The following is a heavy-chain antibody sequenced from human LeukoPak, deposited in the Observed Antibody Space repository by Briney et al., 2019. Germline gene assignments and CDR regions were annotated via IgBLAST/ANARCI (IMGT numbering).Heavy chain of an antibody. J-gene: IGHJ4*02. Sequence: ASVKVSCKASGGTFSSYAISWVRQAPGQGLEWMGGIIPIFGTANYAQKFQGRVTITTDESTSTAYMELSSLRSEDTAVYYCAKSSLGRGDHRHFDYWGQGTLVTVSS. CDR1: GGTFSSYA. D-gene: IGHD3-16*01. CDR3: AKSSLGRGDHRHFDY. V-gene: IGHV1-69*05. CDR2: IIPIFGTA.